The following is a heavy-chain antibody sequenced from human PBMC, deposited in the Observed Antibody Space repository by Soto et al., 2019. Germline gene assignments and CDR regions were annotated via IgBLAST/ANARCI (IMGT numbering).Heavy chain of an antibody. Sequence: QVQLVQSGAEVKKPGASVRVSCKASGYTFTSYGISWVRQAPGQGLEWMGWISAYNGNTNYAQKLQGRVTMTTDTSTSTAYMELRSLRSDDTAVYYCARDHGGYCSSTSCHPGSDYWGQGTLVTVSS. D-gene: IGHD2-2*01. CDR2: ISAYNGNT. J-gene: IGHJ4*02. CDR1: GYTFTSYG. CDR3: ARDHGGYCSSTSCHPGSDY. V-gene: IGHV1-18*01.